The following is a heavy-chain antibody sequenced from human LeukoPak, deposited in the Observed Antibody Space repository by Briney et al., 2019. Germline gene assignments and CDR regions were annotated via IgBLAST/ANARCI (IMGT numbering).Heavy chain of an antibody. CDR3: TRDGGSYAH. Sequence: GRSLRLSCTASGFTFGDYAMSWVRQAPGKGLEWVGFIRSKAYGGTTEYAASVKGRFTISRDDSKSIAYLQMNSLKTEDTAVYYCTRDGGSYAHWGQGTLVTVSS. V-gene: IGHV3-49*04. CDR1: GFTFGDYA. CDR2: IRSKAYGGTT. D-gene: IGHD1-26*01. J-gene: IGHJ4*02.